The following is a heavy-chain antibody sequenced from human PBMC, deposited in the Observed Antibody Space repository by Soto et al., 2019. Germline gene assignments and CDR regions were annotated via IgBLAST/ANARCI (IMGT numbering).Heavy chain of an antibody. Sequence: QVQLVESGGGVVQPGRSLRLSCAASGFTFSSYGMHWVRQAPGKGLEWVAVIWYDGSNKYYADSVKGRFTISRDNSKNTLYLQMNSLRAEDTAVYYCARDSVGATSAFDIWGQGTMVTVSS. CDR1: GFTFSSYG. CDR3: ARDSVGATSAFDI. J-gene: IGHJ3*02. V-gene: IGHV3-33*01. CDR2: IWYDGSNK. D-gene: IGHD1-26*01.